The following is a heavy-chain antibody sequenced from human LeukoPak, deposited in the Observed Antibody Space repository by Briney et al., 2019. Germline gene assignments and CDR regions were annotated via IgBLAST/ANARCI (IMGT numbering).Heavy chain of an antibody. D-gene: IGHD6-19*01. CDR3: TSRSRDSSGWG. V-gene: IGHV3-73*01. J-gene: IGHJ4*02. CDR2: IRSKANSYAT. CDR1: GFTFSGSA. Sequence: GGSLRLSCAASGFTFSGSAMLCVRQASGKGLEWVGRIRSKANSYATAYAASAKGRFTISRDDSKNTAYLQMNSLKTEDTAVYYCTSRSRDSSGWGWGQGTLVTVSS.